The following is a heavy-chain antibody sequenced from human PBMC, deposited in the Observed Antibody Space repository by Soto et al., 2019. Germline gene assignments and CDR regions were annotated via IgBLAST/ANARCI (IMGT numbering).Heavy chain of an antibody. J-gene: IGHJ3*02. Sequence: GGSLRLSCAASGFTFSSYSMNWVRQAPGKGLEWVSSISSSSSYIYYADSVKGRFTISRDNAKNSLYLQMNSLRAEDTAVYYCARDLVRGAFDIWGQGTMVTVSS. V-gene: IGHV3-21*01. CDR3: ARDLVRGAFDI. CDR2: ISSSSSYI. CDR1: GFTFSSYS. D-gene: IGHD2-21*01.